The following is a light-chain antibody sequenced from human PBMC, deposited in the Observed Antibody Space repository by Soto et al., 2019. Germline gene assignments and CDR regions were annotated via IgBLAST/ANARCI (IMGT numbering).Light chain of an antibody. CDR3: QSYDSSLSGSI. J-gene: IGLJ2*01. Sequence: QSVLTQPPSVSGAPGQRVTISCTGNSSNIGAGYDVHWYQQLPGTAPKLLIYGNSNRPSGVPDRFSGSKSGTSASLVITGLQAEHEADYYCQSYDSSLSGSIFGGGPKLTVL. V-gene: IGLV1-40*01. CDR2: GNS. CDR1: SSNIGAGYD.